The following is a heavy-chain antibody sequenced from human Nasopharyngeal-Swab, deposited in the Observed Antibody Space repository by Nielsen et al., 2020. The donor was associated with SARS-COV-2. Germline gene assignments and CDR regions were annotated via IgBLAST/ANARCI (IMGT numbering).Heavy chain of an antibody. V-gene: IGHV1-8*01. Sequence: ASVKVSCKCSGYSFNRNDINWVRQAPGQGLEWMGWMNPKSGEVGYEQKFQGRVTMTRNTATATAYMELSGLRHEDTAVYYCARGACGLDHSWFDPWGQGTLVTVSS. CDR2: MNPKSGEV. D-gene: IGHD3/OR15-3a*01. CDR3: ARGACGLDHSWFDP. CDR1: GYSFNRND. J-gene: IGHJ5*02.